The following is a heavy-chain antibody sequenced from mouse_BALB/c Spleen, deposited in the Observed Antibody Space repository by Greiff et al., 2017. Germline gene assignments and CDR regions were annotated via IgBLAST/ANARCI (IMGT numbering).Heavy chain of an antibody. V-gene: IGHV5-12-1*01. D-gene: IGHD2-1*01. CDR2: ISSGGGST. CDR1: GFTFSSYD. CDR3: ARHGNYSSWFAY. Sequence: DVKLVESGGGLVQPGGSLKLSCAASGFTFSSYDMSWVRQTPEKRLEWVAYISSGGGSTYYPDTVKGRFTISRDNAKNTLYLQMSSLKSEDTAMYYCARHGNYSSWFAYWGQGTLVTVSA. J-gene: IGHJ3*01.